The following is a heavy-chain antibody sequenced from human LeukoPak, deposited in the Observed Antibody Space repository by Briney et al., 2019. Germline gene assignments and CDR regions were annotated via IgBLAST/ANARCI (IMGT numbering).Heavy chain of an antibody. D-gene: IGHD7-27*01. J-gene: IGHJ4*02. CDR1: GFTFSNHQ. CDR2: INADGDAK. Sequence: GGSLRLSCVGSGFTFSNHQMNWVRQAPGKGLEWVAKINADGDAKHYMDSVKGRFTISRDNGDNTLYLQVNSLRVEDTAVYYCARETGDQLDYWGQGILVTVSA. CDR3: ARETGDQLDY. V-gene: IGHV3-7*01.